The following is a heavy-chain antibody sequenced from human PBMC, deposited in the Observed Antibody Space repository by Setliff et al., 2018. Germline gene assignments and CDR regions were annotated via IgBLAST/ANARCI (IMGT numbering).Heavy chain of an antibody. J-gene: IGHJ4*02. D-gene: IGHD3-22*01. CDR1: GGAVSGFY. CDR2: ISHNGRV. Sequence: SLTCDIKGGAVSGFYWSWIRQTPGKDLEWIGEISHNGRVSSSPSLKSRVTISVDRAKNHFSLKLTSVTAADTAMYYCARSRYYDSSGNNYGLDYWGQGTLVTAPQ. CDR3: ARSRYYDSSGNNYGLDY. V-gene: IGHV4-34*01.